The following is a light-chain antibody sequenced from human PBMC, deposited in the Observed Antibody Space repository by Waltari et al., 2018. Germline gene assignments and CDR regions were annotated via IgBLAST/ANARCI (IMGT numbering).Light chain of an antibody. J-gene: IGKJ3*01. CDR3: QQYDSSPT. V-gene: IGKV3-20*01. CDR2: GTS. Sequence: EIVLTQSPGTLSLSPGEGATLSCRASRSISSGYLAWYQQKPGQAPRFLIYGTSRRATGIPDRFSGSGSGTEFTLTINRLESEDFAVYFCQQYDSSPTFGPGTKVEVK. CDR1: RSISSGY.